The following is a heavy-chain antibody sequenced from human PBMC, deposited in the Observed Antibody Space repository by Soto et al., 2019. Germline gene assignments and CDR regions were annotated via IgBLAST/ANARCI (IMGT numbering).Heavy chain of an antibody. V-gene: IGHV3-23*01. CDR2: ISTSGGST. Sequence: RWSLRLCCSASVFTFSSYAVSWFRQAPGKGLEWVSFISTSGGSTYYADSVKGRFTISRDNSKNTLYLQMNSLRAEDTAVYFCVKGYGMDVWGPGTTVTVS. CDR3: VKGYGMDV. CDR1: VFTFSSYA. J-gene: IGHJ6*02.